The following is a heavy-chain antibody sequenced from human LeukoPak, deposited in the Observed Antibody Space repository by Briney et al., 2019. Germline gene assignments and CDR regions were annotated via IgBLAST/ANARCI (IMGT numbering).Heavy chain of an antibody. CDR2: INHNSGGT. V-gene: IGHV1-2*02. D-gene: IGHD2-2*02. J-gene: IGHJ5*02. CDR3: ARAGYCSSTSCYSWFDP. Sequence: ASVKVSCKASGYTFTGYYMHWVRQAPGQGLEWMGWINHNSGGTNYAQKFQGRVTMTRDTSISTAYMELSRLRSDDTAVYYCARAGYCSSTSCYSWFDPWGQGTLVTVSS. CDR1: GYTFTGYY.